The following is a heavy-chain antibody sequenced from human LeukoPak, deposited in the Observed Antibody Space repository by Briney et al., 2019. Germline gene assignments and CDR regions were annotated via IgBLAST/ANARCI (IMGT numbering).Heavy chain of an antibody. J-gene: IGHJ4*02. CDR1: SGSISTSNYY. Sequence: ASETLSLTCTVSSGSISTSNYYWGWVRQPPGKALEWIGNIFYSGSTYYSPSLKSRVTISLDTSRNQFSLKLNSVTAADTAVYYCTGPGIAVAAWGQGTLVTVSS. D-gene: IGHD6-19*01. CDR2: IFYSGST. V-gene: IGHV4-39*07. CDR3: TGPGIAVAA.